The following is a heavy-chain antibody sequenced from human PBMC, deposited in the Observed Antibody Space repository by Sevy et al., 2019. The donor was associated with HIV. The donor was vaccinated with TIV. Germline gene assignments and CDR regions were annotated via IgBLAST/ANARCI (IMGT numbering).Heavy chain of an antibody. CDR3: ARVGIAVAGRADYYYYYGMDV. J-gene: IGHJ6*02. CDR1: GGTFSSYA. D-gene: IGHD6-19*01. CDR2: IIPIFGTA. Sequence: ASVKVSCKASGGTFSSYAISWVRQAPGQGLEWMGGIIPIFGTANYAQKFQGIVTITADESTSTAYMELSSLRSEDTAVYYCARVGIAVAGRADYYYYYGMDVWGQGTTVTVSS. V-gene: IGHV1-69*13.